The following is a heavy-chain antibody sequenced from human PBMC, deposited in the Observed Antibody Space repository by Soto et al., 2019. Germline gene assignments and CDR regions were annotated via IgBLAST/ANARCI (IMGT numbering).Heavy chain of an antibody. Sequence: ASVKVSCKASGYTFTSYAMHWVRQTPGQRLEWMGWINAGNGNTKYSQKFQGRVTITRDTSASTAYMELSSLRSEDTAVYYCARDGAPQNFFDWLHAAAFEIWGKGTMVTVSS. D-gene: IGHD3-9*01. CDR3: ARDGAPQNFFDWLHAAAFEI. V-gene: IGHV1-3*01. CDR1: GYTFTSYA. J-gene: IGHJ3*02. CDR2: INAGNGNT.